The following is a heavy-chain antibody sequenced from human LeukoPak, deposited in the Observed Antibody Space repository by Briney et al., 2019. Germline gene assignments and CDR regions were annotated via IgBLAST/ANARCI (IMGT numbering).Heavy chain of an antibody. Sequence: GGSLRLSCAASGFTFSSYGMHWVRQAPGKGLEWVAVISYDGSNKYYADSVKGRFTISRDNSKNTLYLQMNSLRADDTAVYYCGYFYGSSGYDYWGQGTLVTVSS. J-gene: IGHJ4*02. CDR2: ISYDGSNK. D-gene: IGHD3-22*01. V-gene: IGHV3-30*03. CDR3: GYFYGSSGYDY. CDR1: GFTFSSYG.